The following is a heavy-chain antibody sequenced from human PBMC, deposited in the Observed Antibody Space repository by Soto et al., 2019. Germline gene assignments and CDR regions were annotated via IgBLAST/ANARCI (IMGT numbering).Heavy chain of an antibody. Sequence: SVTLSLTCAFSDVSFREYYSSLISTPPGKGLEWIGEINHSGSTNYNPSLKSRVTISVDTSKNQFSLKLSSVTAADTAVYYCAATTGDYYYYGMDVWGQGTTVNV. CDR2: INHSGST. CDR3: AATTGDYYYYGMDV. V-gene: IGHV4-34*01. CDR1: DVSFREYY. J-gene: IGHJ6*02. D-gene: IGHD4-17*01.